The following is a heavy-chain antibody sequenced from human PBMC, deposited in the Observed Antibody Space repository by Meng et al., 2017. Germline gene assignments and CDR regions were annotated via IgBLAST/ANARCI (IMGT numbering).Heavy chain of an antibody. J-gene: IGHJ4*02. CDR3: VLWFGELSFDY. Sequence: VELGESGAEVEEPGASVEVSCKASGYTFTSYGISWVRQAPGQGLEWMGWISAYNGNTNYAQKLQGRVTMTTDTSTSTAYMELRSLRSDDTAVYYCVLWFGELSFDYWGQGTLVTVSS. CDR1: GYTFTSYG. V-gene: IGHV1-18*01. D-gene: IGHD3-10*01. CDR2: ISAYNGNT.